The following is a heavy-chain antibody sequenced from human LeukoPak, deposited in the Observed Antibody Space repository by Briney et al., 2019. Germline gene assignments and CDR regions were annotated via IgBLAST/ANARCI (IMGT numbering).Heavy chain of an antibody. V-gene: IGHV3-30*18. CDR2: ISYDGSNK. D-gene: IGHD4-17*01. J-gene: IGHJ4*02. Sequence: GGSLRLSCAASGFTFSSYSMQWVRQAPGKGLDWVAIISYDGSNKFYGDSVKGRFTISRDNSKNAVYLQMNSLGTEDTAVYYCAEGGAAVTRYVDYWGQGTLVTVSS. CDR1: GFTFSSYS. CDR3: AEGGAAVTRYVDY.